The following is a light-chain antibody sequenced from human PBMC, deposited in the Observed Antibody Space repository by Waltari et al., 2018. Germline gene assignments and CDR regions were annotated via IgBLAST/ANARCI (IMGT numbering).Light chain of an antibody. Sequence: EIVLTQSPATLSLSPGERANLSWRASQSLSNLLAWYQQKPGQDPRLLIYDASNRASETPARFSGSGSGTDFTLTISSLEPEDFAVYYCQQRIDSFSFGQGTKLQIK. CDR2: DAS. CDR3: QQRIDSFS. CDR1: QSLSNL. V-gene: IGKV3-11*01. J-gene: IGKJ2*03.